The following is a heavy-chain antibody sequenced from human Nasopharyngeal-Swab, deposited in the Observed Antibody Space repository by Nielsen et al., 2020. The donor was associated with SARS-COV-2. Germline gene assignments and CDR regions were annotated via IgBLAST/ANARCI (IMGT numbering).Heavy chain of an antibody. J-gene: IGHJ2*01. CDR2: ISWNSGSI. V-gene: IGHV3-9*01. D-gene: IGHD3-22*01. Sequence: GESLKISCAASGFTFDDYAMHWVRQAPGKGLEWVSGISWNSGSIGYADSVKGRFTISRDNAKNSLYLQMNSLRAEDTALYYCAKEVYYDSSGYSVAYWYFDLWGRGTLVTVSS. CDR1: GFTFDDYA. CDR3: AKEVYYDSSGYSVAYWYFDL.